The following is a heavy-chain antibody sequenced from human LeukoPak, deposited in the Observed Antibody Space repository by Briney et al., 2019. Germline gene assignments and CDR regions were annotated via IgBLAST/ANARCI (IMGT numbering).Heavy chain of an antibody. Sequence: GGSLRLSCAASGFTFSHYSMNWVRQAPGKGLEWVSYISGSSSNIYYADSVKGRFTISRDNAKNSLYLQMNSLRAEDTAVYYCARSVCSGGSCYSPIDYWGQGTLVTVSS. CDR2: ISGSSSNI. J-gene: IGHJ4*02. V-gene: IGHV3-21*05. CDR1: GFTFSHYS. D-gene: IGHD2-15*01. CDR3: ARSVCSGGSCYSPIDY.